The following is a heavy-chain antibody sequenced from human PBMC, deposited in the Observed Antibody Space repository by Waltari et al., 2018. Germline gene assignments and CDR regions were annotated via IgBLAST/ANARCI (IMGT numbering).Heavy chain of an antibody. Sequence: EVQLVESGGGLVKPGGSLRLSCAASGFTFSSHSMNWVRQAPGKGLELVSSISTSSSYIYYADSVKGRFTISRDNAKNSLYLQMNSLRAEDTVVYYCARGRFCSGGSCHHYFDYWGQGTLVTVSS. CDR1: GFTFSSHS. V-gene: IGHV3-21*01. D-gene: IGHD2-15*01. CDR2: ISTSSSYI. J-gene: IGHJ4*02. CDR3: ARGRFCSGGSCHHYFDY.